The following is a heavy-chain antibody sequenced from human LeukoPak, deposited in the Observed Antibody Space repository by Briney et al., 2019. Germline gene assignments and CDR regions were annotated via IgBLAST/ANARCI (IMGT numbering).Heavy chain of an antibody. D-gene: IGHD2/OR15-2a*01. CDR1: GYSISSGYH. CDR3: ARGTFRFDY. CDR2: IYHSGST. Sequence: SETLSLTCTVSGYSISSGYHWAWIRQPPGKGLEWIGSIYHSGSTYYNPSLKSRVTRSVNTSNNQFSLKLSSVTAADTAVYYCARGTFRFDYWGQGTLVTVSS. V-gene: IGHV4-38-2*02. J-gene: IGHJ4*02.